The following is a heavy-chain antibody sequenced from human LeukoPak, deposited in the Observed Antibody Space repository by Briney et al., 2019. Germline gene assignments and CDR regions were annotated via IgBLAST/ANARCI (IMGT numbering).Heavy chain of an antibody. Sequence: GESLKISCKGSGYSFTSYWIGWVRQMPGKGLEWMGIIYPGDSDTRYSPSFQGQVTISADKSISTAYLQWSSLKASDTAMYYCARSGPYYYDSSGSFDYWGQGTLVTVSS. CDR2: IYPGDSDT. CDR1: GYSFTSYW. D-gene: IGHD3-22*01. CDR3: ARSGPYYYDSSGSFDY. J-gene: IGHJ4*02. V-gene: IGHV5-51*01.